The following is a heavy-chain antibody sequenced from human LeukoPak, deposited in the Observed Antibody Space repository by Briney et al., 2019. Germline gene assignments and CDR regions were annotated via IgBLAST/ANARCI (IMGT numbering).Heavy chain of an antibody. V-gene: IGHV3-74*01. D-gene: IGHD4-17*01. CDR3: AKPYGYYYYYVDV. Sequence: GGSLRLSCAASGFIFSSYWMFWVRRAPGKGLLCVSRINSDGSSTSYADSVKGRFAISRDNAKNTVYLQMNSLRDEDTAVYYCAKPYGYYYYYVDVWGKGTTVTVSS. CDR1: GFIFSSYW. CDR2: INSDGSST. J-gene: IGHJ6*03.